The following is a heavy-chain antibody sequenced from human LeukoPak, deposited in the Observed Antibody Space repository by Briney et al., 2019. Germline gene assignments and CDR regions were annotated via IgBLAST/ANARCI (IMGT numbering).Heavy chain of an antibody. CDR3: ARTYYDFWSGYYSGYFDY. Sequence: PSETLSLTCTVSGGSISSGGYYWSWIRQHPGKGLEWIGYIYYSGSTYYNPSLKSRVTISVDTSKNQFSLKLSSVTAADTAVYYCARTYYDFWSGYYSGYFDYWGQGTLVTVSS. CDR2: IYYSGST. CDR1: GGSISSGGYY. J-gene: IGHJ4*02. V-gene: IGHV4-31*03. D-gene: IGHD3-3*01.